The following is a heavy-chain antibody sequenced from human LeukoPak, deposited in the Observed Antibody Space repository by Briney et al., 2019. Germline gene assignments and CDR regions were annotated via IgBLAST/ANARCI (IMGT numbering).Heavy chain of an antibody. CDR1: GCTFSSYT. D-gene: IGHD6-19*01. J-gene: IGHJ4*02. CDR3: ARSGYSSGWDY. Sequence: GGSLRLSCAASGCTFSSYTMNWVRQAPGKGLEWVSFISSSSSYIYYADSVKGRFTISRDNAKNSLHLQMNSLRAEDTAVYYCARSGYSSGWDYWGQGTLVTVSS. CDR2: ISSSSSYI. V-gene: IGHV3-21*01.